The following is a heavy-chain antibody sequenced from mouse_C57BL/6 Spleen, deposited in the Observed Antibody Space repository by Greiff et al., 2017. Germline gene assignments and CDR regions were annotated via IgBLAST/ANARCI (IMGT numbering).Heavy chain of an antibody. CDR2: INPYNGGT. D-gene: IGHD2-3*01. CDR1: GYTFTDYY. V-gene: IGHV1-19*01. Sequence: VQLQQSGPVLVKPGASVKMSCKASGYTFTDYYMNWVKQSHGKSLEWIGVINPYNGGTSYNQKFKGKATLTVDKSSSTAYMELNSLTSEDSAVYYCARGGNDGYYVKDAMDYWGQGTSVTVSS. CDR3: ARGGNDGYYVKDAMDY. J-gene: IGHJ4*01.